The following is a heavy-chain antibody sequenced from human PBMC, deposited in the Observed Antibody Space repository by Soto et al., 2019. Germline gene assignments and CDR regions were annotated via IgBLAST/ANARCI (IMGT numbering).Heavy chain of an antibody. CDR1: GFTFSNAW. D-gene: IGHD6-19*01. J-gene: IGHJ6*02. CDR3: TTVDSSGWYYYYGMDV. Sequence: GGSLRLSCAASGFTFSNAWMSWVRQAPGKGLEWVGRIKSKTDGGTTDYAAPVKGRFTISRDDSKNTLYLQMNSLKTEDTAVYYCTTVDSSGWYYYYGMDVWGQGTTVTVSS. V-gene: IGHV3-15*01. CDR2: IKSKTDGGTT.